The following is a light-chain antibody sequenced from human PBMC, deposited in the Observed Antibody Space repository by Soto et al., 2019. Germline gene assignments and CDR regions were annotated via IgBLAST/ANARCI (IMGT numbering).Light chain of an antibody. CDR1: RSDIGGYNF. CDR2: DVI. J-gene: IGLJ1*01. Sequence: VLTRPRSVSGSPGQSVTISCTGTRSDIGGYNFVSWYQQHPGQAPKLIIYDVIKRPSGVPDRFSGSKSGNTASLTIYGLQAEDEADYYCCSYAGGYTHVFGTGTKVPVL. CDR3: CSYAGGYTHV. V-gene: IGLV2-11*01.